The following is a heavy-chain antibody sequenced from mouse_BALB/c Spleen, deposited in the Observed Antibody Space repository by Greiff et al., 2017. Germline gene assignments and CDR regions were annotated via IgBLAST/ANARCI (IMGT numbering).Heavy chain of an antibody. V-gene: IGHV1-67*01. D-gene: IGHD1-1*02. CDR1: SYTFTDYA. CDR3: AREGLWGYFDY. J-gene: IGHJ2*01. Sequence: VKLQESGPELVRPGVSVKISCKGSSYTFTDYAMHWVKQSHAKSLEWIGVISTYYGNTNYNQKFKGKATMTVDKSSSTAYMELARLTSEDSAVYYCAREGLWGYFDYWGQGTTLTVSS. CDR2: ISTYYGNT.